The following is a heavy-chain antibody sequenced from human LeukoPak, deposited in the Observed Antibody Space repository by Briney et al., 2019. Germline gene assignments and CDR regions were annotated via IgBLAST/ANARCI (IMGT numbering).Heavy chain of an antibody. D-gene: IGHD6-6*01. V-gene: IGHV3-11*04. J-gene: IGHJ6*03. CDR2: ISSSGSTI. CDR3: ARYSSSSAHYYYYYMDV. CDR1: GFTFSDYY. Sequence: GGSLRLSCAASGFTFSDYYMSWIRQAPGKGLEWVSYISSSGSTIYYADSVKGRFTISRDNAKNSLYLQMNSLRAEDTAVYYCARYSSSSAHYYYYYMDVWGKGTTVTVSS.